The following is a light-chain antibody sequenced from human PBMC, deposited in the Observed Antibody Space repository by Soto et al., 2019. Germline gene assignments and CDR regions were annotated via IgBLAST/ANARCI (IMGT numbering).Light chain of an antibody. J-gene: IGKJ2*01. V-gene: IGKV3-20*01. Sequence: EIVLTQSPGTLSLFPGERATLSCRASQSVSSRNLAWYRQKPGQAPSLLIYGAFNRATGIPDRFSGSGSATDFTLTISRLEPEDFALYYCLLYGDSPPAYTFGQGTKL. CDR1: QSVSSRN. CDR2: GAF. CDR3: LLYGDSPPAYT.